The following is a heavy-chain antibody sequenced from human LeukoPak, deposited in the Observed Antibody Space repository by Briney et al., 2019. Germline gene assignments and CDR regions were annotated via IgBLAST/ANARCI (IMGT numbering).Heavy chain of an antibody. D-gene: IGHD3-22*01. V-gene: IGHV3-7*01. CDR3: ARPDYFEKSGYPVD. Sequence: GGSLRLSCVASGFTFSRYWMTWVRQAPGKGLEWVPNIKEDGSEKYYVDSVKGRFSISRDNAKKSLYLQMNSLRAEDTAVYYCARPDYFEKSGYPVDWGQGTLVTVSS. CDR1: GFTFSRYW. J-gene: IGHJ4*02. CDR2: IKEDGSEK.